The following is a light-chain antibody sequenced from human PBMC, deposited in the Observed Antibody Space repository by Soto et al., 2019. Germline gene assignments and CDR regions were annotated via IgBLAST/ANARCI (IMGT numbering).Light chain of an antibody. CDR3: QQYGSSCT. V-gene: IGKV3-20*01. CDR1: QSVSSSY. CDR2: GAS. Sequence: EIVLTQSPGTLSLSPGERATLSCRASQSVSSSYLAWYQQKPGQAPRRLIYGASSRATGIPDRFSGSGSGTDFSLTISRLEPEDFAVYYCQQYGSSCTFGPGTKVDIK. J-gene: IGKJ3*01.